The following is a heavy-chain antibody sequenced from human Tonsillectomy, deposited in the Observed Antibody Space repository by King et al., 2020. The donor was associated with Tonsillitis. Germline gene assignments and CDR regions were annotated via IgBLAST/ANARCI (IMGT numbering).Heavy chain of an antibody. CDR1: GFTFSSYW. Sequence: QLVQSGGGLVQPGGSLRLSCAASGFTFSSYWMSWVRQAPGKGLEWMANIKQDGSAKYYVDSVKGGFTVTRDNTQNSLYLQMNSLRAEDTAVYYCARGDCDDGSCYSIVLDWGGQGTRDTVSS. CDR3: ARGDCDDGSCYSIVLDW. J-gene: IGHJ4*02. CDR2: IKQDGSAK. D-gene: IGHD2-15*01. V-gene: IGHV3-7*04.